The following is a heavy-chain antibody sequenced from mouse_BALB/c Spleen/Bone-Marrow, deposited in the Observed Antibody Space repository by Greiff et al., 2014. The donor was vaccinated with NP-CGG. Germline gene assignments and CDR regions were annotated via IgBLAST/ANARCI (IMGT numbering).Heavy chain of an antibody. Sequence: EVMLVESRTVLARPGASVEMSCKASGYSFPSYWMHWVKQRPGQGLEWIGAIYPGNSDTNYNQNFKGKAKLTAVTSANTAYMELSSLTNEDSAVYYCTRRTAVLDYWGQGTTLTVSS. V-gene: IGHV1-5*01. J-gene: IGHJ2*01. CDR1: GYSFPSYW. CDR3: TRRTAVLDY. D-gene: IGHD4-1*01. CDR2: IYPGNSDT.